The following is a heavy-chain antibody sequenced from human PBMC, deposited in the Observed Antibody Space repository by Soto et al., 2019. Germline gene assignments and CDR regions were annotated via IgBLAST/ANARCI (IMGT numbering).Heavy chain of an antibody. D-gene: IGHD3-22*01. V-gene: IGHV1-69*13. CDR1: GGTFSSYA. J-gene: IGHJ4*02. CDR3: ARGPRGYYDSSGYSFDY. Sequence: SVKVSCKAPGGTFSSYAISWVRQAPGQGLEWMGGIIPIFGTAKYAQKFQGRVTITADESTSTGYMELSSLRSEDTAVYYCARGPRGYYDSSGYSFDYWGQGTLVTVSS. CDR2: IIPIFGTA.